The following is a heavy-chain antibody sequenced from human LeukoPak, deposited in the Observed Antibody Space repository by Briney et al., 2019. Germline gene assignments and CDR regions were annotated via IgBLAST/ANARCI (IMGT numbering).Heavy chain of an antibody. CDR1: GGSISSSNYY. J-gene: IGHJ4*02. D-gene: IGHD3-16*01. Sequence: SQTLSLTCTVSGGSISSSNYYWSWIRQPPGKGLEWIGYIYHSGSTYYNPSLKNRVTISVDRSKNQFSLNLSSVTAADTAVYYCARLGGYYFDYWGQGTLVTVSS. CDR2: IYHSGST. CDR3: ARLGGYYFDY. V-gene: IGHV4-30-2*01.